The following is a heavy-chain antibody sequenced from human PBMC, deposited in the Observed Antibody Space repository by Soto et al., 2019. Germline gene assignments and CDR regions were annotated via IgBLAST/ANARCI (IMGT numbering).Heavy chain of an antibody. CDR1: GGSISSGGYY. CDR2: IYYSGST. Sequence: SETLSLTCTVSGGSISSGGYYWSWIRQHPGKGLEWIGYIYYSGSTYYNPSLKSRVTISVDTSKNQFSLKLSSVTAADTAVYYCARDSSGYSYYFDYWGQGTLVTVS. V-gene: IGHV4-31*03. CDR3: ARDSSGYSYYFDY. D-gene: IGHD3-22*01. J-gene: IGHJ4*02.